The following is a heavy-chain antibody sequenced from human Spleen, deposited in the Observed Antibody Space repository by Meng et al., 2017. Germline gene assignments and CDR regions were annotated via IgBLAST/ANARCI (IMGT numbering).Heavy chain of an antibody. J-gene: IGHJ4*02. CDR3: ARDLDSSGYGQVFDY. CDR2: INTNTGNP. V-gene: IGHV7-4-1*02. CDR1: GYTFTSYA. Sequence: QVPLGQSGTEVKKPGASVKVSCKASGYTFTSYAMNWVRQAPGQGLEWMGWINTNTGNPTYAQGFTGRFVFSLDTSVSTAYLQISSLKAEDTAVYYCARDLDSSGYGQVFDYWGQGTLVTVSS. D-gene: IGHD3-22*01.